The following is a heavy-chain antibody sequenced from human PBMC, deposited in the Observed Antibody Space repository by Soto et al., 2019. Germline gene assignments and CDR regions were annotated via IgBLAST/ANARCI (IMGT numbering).Heavy chain of an antibody. V-gene: IGHV1-69*02. D-gene: IGHD4-17*01. Sequence: ASVKVSCKASGGTFSSYTISWVRQAPGQGLEWMGRIIPILGIANYAQKFQGRVTITADKSTSTAYMELSSLRSEDTAVYYCARSADDYGDYRQVYWGQGTLVTVSS. J-gene: IGHJ4*02. CDR2: IIPILGIA. CDR3: ARSADDYGDYRQVY. CDR1: GGTFSSYT.